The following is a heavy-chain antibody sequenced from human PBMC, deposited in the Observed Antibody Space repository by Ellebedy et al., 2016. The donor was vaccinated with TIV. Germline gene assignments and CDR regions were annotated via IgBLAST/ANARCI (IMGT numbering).Heavy chain of an antibody. Sequence: SVKVSCXASGGTFSSYAISWVRQAPGQGLEWMGGIIPIFGTANYAQKFQGRVTITADESTSTAYMELSSLRSEDTAVYYCASPRWDYYGSGSYSYYYYYGMDVWGRGTTVTVSS. CDR1: GGTFSSYA. CDR2: IIPIFGTA. CDR3: ASPRWDYYGSGSYSYYYYYGMDV. V-gene: IGHV1-69*13. J-gene: IGHJ6*02. D-gene: IGHD3-10*01.